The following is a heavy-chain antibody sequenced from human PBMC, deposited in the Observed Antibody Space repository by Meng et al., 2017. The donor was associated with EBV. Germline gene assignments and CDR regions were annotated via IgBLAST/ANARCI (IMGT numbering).Heavy chain of an antibody. CDR2: INPNSGGT. J-gene: IGHJ5*02. CDR3: AKGADLAAAGTFWFDP. Sequence: VQLGPSGAEVKKPGASVKVSCKASGYTFTGYYMHWVRQDPGQGLEWMGRINPNSGGTNYAQKFQGRVTMTRDTSISTAYMELSRLRSDDTAVYYCAKGADLAAAGTFWFDPWGQGTLVTVSS. V-gene: IGHV1-2*06. CDR1: GYTFTGYY. D-gene: IGHD6-13*01.